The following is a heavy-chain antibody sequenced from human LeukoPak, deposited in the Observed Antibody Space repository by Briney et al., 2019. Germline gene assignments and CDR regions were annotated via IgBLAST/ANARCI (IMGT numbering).Heavy chain of an antibody. CDR1: GFTFSSYS. CDR3: AKYPLSGPAATWFSLYYFDY. V-gene: IGHV3-23*01. Sequence: PGGSLRLSCAASGFTFSSYSMNWVRQAPGKGLEWVSAISGSGGSTYYADSVKGRFTISRDNSKNTLYLQMSSLRAEDTAVYYCAKYPLSGPAATWFSLYYFDYWGQGTLVTVSS. J-gene: IGHJ4*02. D-gene: IGHD2-2*01. CDR2: ISGSGGST.